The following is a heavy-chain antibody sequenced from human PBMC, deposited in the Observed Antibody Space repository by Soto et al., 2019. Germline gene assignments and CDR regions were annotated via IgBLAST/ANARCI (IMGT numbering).Heavy chain of an antibody. J-gene: IGHJ4*01. Sequence: EVPLLESGGGLVQPGGSLRLSCTASGFTFSSYAMSWVRQAPGKELEWVSTIRGNSGKTNYAESVKGRFSISRDNSKNTVHLQLDSLRAEDTAVYFCAKLGFVLMELYDLHQWGHGTLVTVSS. CDR2: IRGNSGKT. V-gene: IGHV3-23*01. CDR3: AKLGFVLMELYDLHQ. D-gene: IGHD2-8*01. CDR1: GFTFSSYA.